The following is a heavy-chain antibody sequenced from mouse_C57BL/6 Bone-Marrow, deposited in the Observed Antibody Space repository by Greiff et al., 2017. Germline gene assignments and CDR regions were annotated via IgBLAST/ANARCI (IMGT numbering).Heavy chain of an antibody. CDR1: GFNIKDDS. D-gene: IGHD2-3*01. J-gene: IGHJ1*03. CDR3: TDPIYDGYYVDV. Sequence: VQLQQSGAELVRPGASVKLSCTASGFNIKDDSMHWVQQRPEQGLEWIGWIDPENGDPDYASKFQGKATITADTSSHTAYLQLSSLTSADTAVYYWTDPIYDGYYVDVWGTGTTVTGSS. V-gene: IGHV14-4*01. CDR2: IDPENGDP.